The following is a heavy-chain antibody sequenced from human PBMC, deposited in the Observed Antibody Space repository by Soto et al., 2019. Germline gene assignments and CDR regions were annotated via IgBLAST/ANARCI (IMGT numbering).Heavy chain of an antibody. J-gene: IGHJ4*02. CDR1: GGSFSGYY. CDR3: ARHDIAVAGISPFDY. CDR2: IYHSGST. V-gene: IGHV4-34*01. D-gene: IGHD6-19*01. Sequence: PSETLSLTCAVYGGSFSGYYWSWIRQPPGKGLEWIGYIYHSGSTNYNPSLKSRVTISVDTSKNQFSLKLSSVTAADTAVYYCARHDIAVAGISPFDYWGQGTLVTVSS.